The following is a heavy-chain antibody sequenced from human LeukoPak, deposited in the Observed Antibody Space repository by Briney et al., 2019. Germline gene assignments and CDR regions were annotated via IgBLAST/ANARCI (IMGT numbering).Heavy chain of an antibody. CDR3: ARDREDYESYWYFDL. Sequence: PSQTLSLTCAVSGGSISSGGYSWSWIRQPPGKGLEWIGYIYHSGSTYYNPSLKSRVSISVDRSKNQFSLKLSSVTAADTAVYYCARDREDYESYWYFDLWGRGTLVTVSS. CDR2: IYHSGST. CDR1: GGSISSGGYS. V-gene: IGHV4-30-2*01. D-gene: IGHD3-22*01. J-gene: IGHJ2*01.